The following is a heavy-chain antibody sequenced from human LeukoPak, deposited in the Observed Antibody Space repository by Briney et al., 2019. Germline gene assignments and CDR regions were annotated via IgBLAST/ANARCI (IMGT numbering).Heavy chain of an antibody. V-gene: IGHV3-53*01. CDR2: IYSGGST. CDR1: GFTVSSNY. J-gene: IGHJ4*02. Sequence: GGSLRLSCAASGFTVSSNYMSWVRQAPGKWLEWVSVIYSGGSTYYADSVKGRFTISRDNSKNTLYLQMNSLGAEDTAVYYCARDRRSSRGYYFDYWGQGTLVTVSS. D-gene: IGHD1-26*01. CDR3: ARDRRSSRGYYFDY.